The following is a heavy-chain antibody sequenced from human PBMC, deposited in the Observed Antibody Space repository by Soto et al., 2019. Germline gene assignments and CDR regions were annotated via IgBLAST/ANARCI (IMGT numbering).Heavy chain of an antibody. CDR3: ASVVRIAAAGTILPVWSFDY. V-gene: IGHV4-39*01. CDR1: GGSISSSSYY. Sequence: SETLSLTCTVSGGSISSSSYYWGWIRQPPGKGLEWIGSIYYSGSTYYNPSLKSRVTISVDTSKNQFSLKLSSVTAADTAVYYCASVVRIAAAGTILPVWSFDYWGQGTLVTVSS. D-gene: IGHD6-13*01. J-gene: IGHJ4*02. CDR2: IYYSGST.